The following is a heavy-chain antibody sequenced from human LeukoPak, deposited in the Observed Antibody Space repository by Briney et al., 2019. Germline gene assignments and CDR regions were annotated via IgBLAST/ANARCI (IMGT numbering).Heavy chain of an antibody. J-gene: IGHJ3*01. V-gene: IGHV3-53*01. D-gene: IGHD3-9*01. CDR1: GFTLSSNY. Sequence: QAGGSLRLSCAASGFTLSSNYMSWVRQAPGKGLEWVSVIYSGGSIYYADSVKGRFTTSRDNSKNTLYLQMNSLRAEDTAVYYCAKGGYFDFENWGQGTMVTVSS. CDR3: AKGGYFDFEN. CDR2: IYSGGSI.